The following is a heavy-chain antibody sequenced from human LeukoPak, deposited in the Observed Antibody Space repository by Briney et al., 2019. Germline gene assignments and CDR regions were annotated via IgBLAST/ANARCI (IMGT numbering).Heavy chain of an antibody. CDR3: ARGLYYDSSGPYYYYYGMDV. CDR2: IIPIFGTA. V-gene: IGHV1-69*13. J-gene: IGHJ6*02. D-gene: IGHD3-22*01. Sequence: GASVKVSGKASGGTFSSYAISWVRQAPGQGLEWMGGIIPIFGTANYAQKFQGRVTITADESTSTAYMELSSLRSEDTAVYYCARGLYYDSSGPYYYYYGMDVWGQGTTVTVS. CDR1: GGTFSSYA.